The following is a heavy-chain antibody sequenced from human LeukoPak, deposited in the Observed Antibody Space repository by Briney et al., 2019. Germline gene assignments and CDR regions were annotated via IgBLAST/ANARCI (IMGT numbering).Heavy chain of an antibody. CDR1: GFTFDDYG. V-gene: IGHV3-20*01. Sequence: GGSLRLSCAASGFTFDDYGMSWVRQAPGKGLEWVSGINWNGGSTGYADSVKGRFTISRDNAKNSLYLQMNSLRAEDTALYHCARSSGNYMHYYGMDVWGQGTTVTVSS. J-gene: IGHJ6*02. D-gene: IGHD1-7*01. CDR2: INWNGGST. CDR3: ARSSGNYMHYYGMDV.